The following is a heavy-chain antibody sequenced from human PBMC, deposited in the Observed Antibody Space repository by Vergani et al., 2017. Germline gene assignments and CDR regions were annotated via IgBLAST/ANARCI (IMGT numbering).Heavy chain of an antibody. CDR1: GFTFNQFG. D-gene: IGHD1-14*01. Sequence: QVQLVESGGGVVQPGRSLILYCAASGFTFNQFGMHWVRQAPGKGMEWVAVTWYDGNNQQYADSVKGRFTISRDNSKIMMYLQMNSLRDGDTGVYYCARDFRLLYNRFDPWGQGTLVTVSS. J-gene: IGHJ5*02. CDR2: TWYDGNNQ. CDR3: ARDFRLLYNRFDP. V-gene: IGHV3-33*01.